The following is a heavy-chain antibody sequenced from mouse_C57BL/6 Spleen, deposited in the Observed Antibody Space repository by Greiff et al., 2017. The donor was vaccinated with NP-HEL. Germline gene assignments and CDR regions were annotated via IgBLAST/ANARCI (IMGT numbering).Heavy chain of an antibody. J-gene: IGHJ2*01. CDR1: GYTFTDYE. D-gene: IGHD1-1*01. Sequence: QVQLKESGAELVRPGASVTLSCKASGYTFTDYEMHWVKQTPVHGLEWIGAIDPETGGTAYNQKFKGKAILTADKSSSTAYMELRSLTSEDSAVYYCTRWGLLRYYFDYWGQGTTLTVSS. CDR3: TRWGLLRYYFDY. V-gene: IGHV1-15*01. CDR2: IDPETGGT.